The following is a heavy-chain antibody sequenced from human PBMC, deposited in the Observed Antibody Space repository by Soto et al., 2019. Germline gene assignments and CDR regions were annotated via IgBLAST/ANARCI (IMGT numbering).Heavy chain of an antibody. D-gene: IGHD3-10*01. CDR3: ARDSVSLTLFDY. V-gene: IGHV4-4*07. J-gene: IGHJ4*02. CDR1: GGSMSGYH. Sequence: QVELQESGPRLVRPSETLYLICTVSGGSMSGYHWSWVRQPAGKGLEWIGRVHSTGSTDYNPSVESRITVSLDTSKKQFSLKLRSVTAADTALYFCARDSVSLTLFDYWGQRLLVTVSS. CDR2: VHSTGST.